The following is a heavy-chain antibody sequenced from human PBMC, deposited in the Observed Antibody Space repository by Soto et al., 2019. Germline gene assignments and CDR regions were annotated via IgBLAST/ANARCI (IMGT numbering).Heavy chain of an antibody. CDR1: GGSIRSGDYY. CDR3: ARGDDYSNFYFDY. J-gene: IGHJ4*02. CDR2: IYYSGST. Sequence: PSETLSLTCTLSGGSIRSGDYYWSWIRQPPGKGLEWIGYIYYSGSTYYNPSLKSRVTISVDTSKNQFSLKLSSVTAADTAVYYCARGDDYSNFYFDYWGQGTLVTVSS. V-gene: IGHV4-30-4*01. D-gene: IGHD4-4*01.